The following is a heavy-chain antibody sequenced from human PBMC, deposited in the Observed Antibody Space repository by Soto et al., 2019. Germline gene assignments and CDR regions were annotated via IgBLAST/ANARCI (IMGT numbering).Heavy chain of an antibody. D-gene: IGHD6-19*01. CDR3: ARGHDSGWYGYYYYGMDV. V-gene: IGHV4-34*01. CDR2: INHSGST. CDR1: GGSFSGYY. Sequence: QVQLQQWGAGLLKPSETLSLTCAVYGGSFSGYYWSWIRQPPGKGLEWIGEINHSGSTNYNPSLKRRVTLSVYTSKNQFSLKLSSVTAADTAVYYCARGHDSGWYGYYYYGMDVWGQGTTVTVSS. J-gene: IGHJ6*02.